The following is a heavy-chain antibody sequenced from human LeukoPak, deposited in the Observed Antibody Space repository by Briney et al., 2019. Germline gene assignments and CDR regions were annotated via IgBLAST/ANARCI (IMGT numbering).Heavy chain of an antibody. Sequence: GGSLRLSCAASGFTFGSCWMHWVRQAPGKGLDWVSVISGGGGTRYYADSVKGRFTISRDNSKNTLYLQMNSLRAEDTAVYYCAKYCTSDACQHRDFDDWGQGTLVTVSS. CDR3: AKYCTSDACQHRDFDD. CDR2: ISGGGGTR. D-gene: IGHD2-8*02. J-gene: IGHJ4*02. V-gene: IGHV3-23*01. CDR1: GFTFGSCW.